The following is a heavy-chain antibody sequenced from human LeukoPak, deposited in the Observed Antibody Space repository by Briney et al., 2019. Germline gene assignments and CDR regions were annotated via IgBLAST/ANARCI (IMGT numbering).Heavy chain of an antibody. CDR3: ARPPSRGYSSSFEY. CDR2: IYPDESNI. CDR1: GYSFPTYW. J-gene: IGHJ4*02. V-gene: IGHV5-51*01. D-gene: IGHD2-2*03. Sequence: GESLKISCKGSGYSFPTYWIAWVRQMPGKGLEWMGIIYPDESNIRYSLSVQGQVTISADKSISTAYLQWSSLKASDTAMYYCARPPSRGYSSSFEYWGQGTLVTVSS.